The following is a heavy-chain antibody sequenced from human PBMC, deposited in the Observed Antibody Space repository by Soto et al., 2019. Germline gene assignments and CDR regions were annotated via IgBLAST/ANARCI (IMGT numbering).Heavy chain of an antibody. D-gene: IGHD3-22*01. CDR2: IYYSGST. CDR3: ARIDPYYYDSSGYYYASYYYYYGMDV. J-gene: IGHJ6*02. V-gene: IGHV4-39*01. CDR1: GGSISSSSYY. Sequence: SETLSLTCTVSGGSISSSSYYWGWIRQPPGKGLEWIGSIYYSGSTYYNPSLKSGVTISVDTSKNQFSLKLSSVTAADTAVYYCARIDPYYYDSSGYYYASYYYYYGMDVWGQGTTVTVSS.